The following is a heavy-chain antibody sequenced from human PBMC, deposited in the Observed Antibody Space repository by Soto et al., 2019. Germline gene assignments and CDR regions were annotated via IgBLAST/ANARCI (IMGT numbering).Heavy chain of an antibody. CDR1: GFTFSRYS. CDR2: ITGGGGGT. V-gene: IGHV3-23*01. J-gene: IGHJ4*02. Sequence: EVQLLESGGGLVRPGGSLRLSCAASGFTFSRYSMLWVSQAPGTGLAWVSTITGGGGGTTYADSVKGRFTVSRDNSKHTLFLHMDSLRAEDTAVYYCAKRYCSGSFCYPHSFDSWGQGTLVTVSS. D-gene: IGHD2-15*01. CDR3: AKRYCSGSFCYPHSFDS.